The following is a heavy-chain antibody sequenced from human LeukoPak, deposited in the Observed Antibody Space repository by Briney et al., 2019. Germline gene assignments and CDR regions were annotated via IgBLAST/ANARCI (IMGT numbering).Heavy chain of an antibody. CDR2: IKRDGSEK. CDR3: ARLGPASSGWPESFDY. J-gene: IGHJ4*02. D-gene: IGHD6-19*01. CDR1: GFTFSTYA. V-gene: IGHV3-7*03. Sequence: GGSLRLSCAASGFTFSTYAIHWVRQAPGKGLEWVANIKRDGSEKYYVDSVKGRFIISRDNAKNSLDLQMNSLRVEDTAVYYCARLGPASSGWPESFDYWGQGTLVTVSS.